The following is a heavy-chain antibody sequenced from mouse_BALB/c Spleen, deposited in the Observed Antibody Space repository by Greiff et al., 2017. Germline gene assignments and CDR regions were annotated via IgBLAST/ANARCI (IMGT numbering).Heavy chain of an antibody. CDR2: ISSGSSTI. J-gene: IGHJ3*01. CDR1: GFTFSSFG. D-gene: IGHD1-1*01. V-gene: IGHV5-17*02. Sequence: EVQVVESGGGLVQPGGSRKLSCAASGFTFSSFGMHWVRQAPEKGLEWVAYISSGSSTIYYADTVKGRFTISIDNPKNTLFLQMTSLRSEDTAMYYCAREPAPRLLGSPSWFAYWGQGTLVTVSA. CDR3: AREPAPRLLGSPSWFAY.